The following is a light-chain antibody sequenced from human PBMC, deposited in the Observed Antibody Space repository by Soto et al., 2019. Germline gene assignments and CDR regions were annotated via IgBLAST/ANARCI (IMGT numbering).Light chain of an antibody. Sequence: DIQMTQSPSTLSASVGDRVTITCRASQSISSWLAWYQQKPGKAPKLLIYKASSLESGVTSRFSGSGSGTEFTLTISCLQPDDFAAYYCQQYNSYSLYTFGQGTKLEIK. CDR2: KAS. V-gene: IGKV1-5*03. CDR3: QQYNSYSLYT. CDR1: QSISSW. J-gene: IGKJ2*01.